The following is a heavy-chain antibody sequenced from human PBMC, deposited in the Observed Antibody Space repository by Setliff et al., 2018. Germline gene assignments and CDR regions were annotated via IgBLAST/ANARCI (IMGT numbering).Heavy chain of an antibody. CDR2: ISSASRTI. V-gene: IGHV3-11*04. CDR1: GFIFSDYY. Sequence: PGGSLRLSCAASGFIFSDYYMNWVRQAPGKGLQWVSYISSASRTIHYADSVKGRFSISRENAMNSLYLQMNSLRADDTAVYYCARQRYYDTTGKAFDIWGQGTMVTVSS. CDR3: ARQRYYDTTGKAFDI. J-gene: IGHJ3*02. D-gene: IGHD3-22*01.